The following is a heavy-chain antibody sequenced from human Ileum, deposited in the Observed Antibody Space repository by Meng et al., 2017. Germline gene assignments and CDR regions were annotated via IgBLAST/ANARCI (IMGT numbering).Heavy chain of an antibody. CDR1: GVSMSSAIW. J-gene: IGHJ4*02. CDR2: IFQSGST. V-gene: IGHV4-4*02. Sequence: VHVHDAGPSLVILSGTLSLTFAVSGVSMSSAIWWGWVRQPPGKGLEWIGEIFQSGSTNYNPSLKSRVSISVDKSKNHLSLSLSSVTAADTAVYYCAKAAAYNLDIWGQGALVTVSS. D-gene: IGHD1-14*01. CDR3: AKAAAYNLDI.